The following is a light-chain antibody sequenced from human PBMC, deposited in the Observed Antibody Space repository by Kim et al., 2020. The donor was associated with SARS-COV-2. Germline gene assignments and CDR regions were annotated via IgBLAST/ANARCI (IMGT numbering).Light chain of an antibody. CDR1: QNVNRY. CDR3: QQYNLWSPYT. J-gene: IGKJ2*01. Sequence: EIVMTQSPATLSVSPGETATLSCRASQNVNRYLAWYQHKPGQAPRLLIYGASTRATGIPARFSGSGSGTEFTLTISTLQSEDSAVYYCQQYNLWSPYTFGQGTKLEI. CDR2: GAS. V-gene: IGKV3-15*01.